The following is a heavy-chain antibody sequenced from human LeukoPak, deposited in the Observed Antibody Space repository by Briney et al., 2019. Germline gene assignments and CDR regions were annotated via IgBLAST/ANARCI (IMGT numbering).Heavy chain of an antibody. J-gene: IGHJ4*02. V-gene: IGHV3-33*01. CDR1: DSSFVILG. D-gene: IGHD5-18*01. CDR3: ARDSGAAMTYFDH. Sequence: GGPRKLSGAASDSSFVILGMHGSRKPQGKGLEGWQVLWYDGSNKYYADSVKGRFTISRDNSKNRLYLQMNSLRAEDTAVYYCARDSGAAMTYFDHWGQGTLVTVSS. CDR2: LWYDGSNK.